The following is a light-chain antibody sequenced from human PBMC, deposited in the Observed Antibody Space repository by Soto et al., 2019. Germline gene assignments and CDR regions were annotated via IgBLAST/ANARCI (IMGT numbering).Light chain of an antibody. J-gene: IGLJ1*01. CDR2: DVN. CDR3: CSYAGTHTFV. CDR1: SSDVGGYNY. Sequence: QSALTQPRSVSGSPGQSVTISCTGTSSDVGGYNYVSWYQQHPGKAPKLMIYDVNERPSGVPDRFSGSKSGNTASLTISGLQAEDEADYYCCSYAGTHTFVFGTGTKLTVL. V-gene: IGLV2-11*01.